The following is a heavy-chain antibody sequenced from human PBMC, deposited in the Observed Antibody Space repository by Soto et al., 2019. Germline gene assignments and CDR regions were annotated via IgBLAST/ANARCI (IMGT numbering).Heavy chain of an antibody. D-gene: IGHD6-19*01. Sequence: EVQLVESGGGMVQPGGSLRVSCAASGFTLSSYSMHWVRQAPGKGLEWVSYISGSGGTIYYAHAVKGRFTISRDNAKNSLYRQMNSLRDEDTAVYFCARETGLRSSGWSYYFDFWGQGTRVTVSS. J-gene: IGHJ4*02. V-gene: IGHV3-48*02. CDR2: ISGSGGTI. CDR3: ARETGLRSSGWSYYFDF. CDR1: GFTLSSYS.